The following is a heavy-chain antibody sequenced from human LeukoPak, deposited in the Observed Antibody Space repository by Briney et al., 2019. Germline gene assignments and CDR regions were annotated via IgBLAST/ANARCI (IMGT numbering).Heavy chain of an antibody. J-gene: IGHJ4*02. CDR2: IYSDDNT. Sequence: PGGSLRLSCAASGFTVSSNYMSWVRQAPGKGLEWVSVIYSDDNTYYADSVKGRFTISRDNSKNTLYLQMNSLRAEDTAVYYCASLVGPTYFDYWGQGTLVTVSS. D-gene: IGHD1-26*01. CDR3: ASLVGPTYFDY. V-gene: IGHV3-53*01. CDR1: GFTVSSNY.